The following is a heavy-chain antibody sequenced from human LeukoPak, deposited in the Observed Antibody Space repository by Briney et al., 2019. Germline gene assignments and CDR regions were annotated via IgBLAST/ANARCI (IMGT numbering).Heavy chain of an antibody. CDR2: ISGSGGST. J-gene: IGHJ6*03. V-gene: IGHV3-23*01. CDR1: GFTFSSYA. CDR3: TKDFERDDIVGVPAADNYYMDV. D-gene: IGHD2-2*01. Sequence: GGSQRLSCAASGFTFSSYAMSWVRQAPGKGLEWFSAISGSGGSTYYADSVKGRFTISRDNSKNTLYLQMNSLRAEDTALYYCTKDFERDDIVGVPAADNYYMDVWGKGTTVTVSS.